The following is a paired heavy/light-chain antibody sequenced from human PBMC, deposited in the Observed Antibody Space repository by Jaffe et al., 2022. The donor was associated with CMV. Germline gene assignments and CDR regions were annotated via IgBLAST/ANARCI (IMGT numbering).Heavy chain of an antibody. V-gene: IGHV3-23*01. D-gene: IGHD1-26*01. CDR2: INGRGGGI. CDR1: GVTFSDHA. Sequence: EVYLLESGGGFVEPGGTRRLSCAASGVTFSDHAMSWVRQTAEKGLEWVAIINGRGGGIMYADSVKGRFTISRDNTKNTLYLEMNSLTADDTAVYYCAARGSGTLDYWGQGSLVTVSS. J-gene: IGHJ4*02. CDR3: AARGSGTLDY.
Light chain of an antibody. CDR3: QQYGSYPLT. Sequence: DIRMSQSPSSLSASIGDTVTITCRASQGISNNLAWFQQKPGKAPKSLIYGATSLQSGVPLKFSGSGSGTDFTLTITNLQPEDFATYYCQQYGSYPLTFGGGTKVDIK. CDR2: GAT. J-gene: IGKJ4*01. V-gene: IGKV1-16*02. CDR1: QGISNN.